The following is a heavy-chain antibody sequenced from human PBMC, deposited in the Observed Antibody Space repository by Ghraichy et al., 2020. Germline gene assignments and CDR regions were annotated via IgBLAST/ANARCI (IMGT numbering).Heavy chain of an antibody. CDR1: GFTFSTYW. J-gene: IGHJ4*02. Sequence: GGSLRLSCTASGFTFSTYWMIWVRQAPGKGLEWVANINQDGSKTYYVDSVKGRFTISRDNARDSVFLQMNSLRVEDPGLYYCVRAWAVAESHWGQGTLVTVSA. CDR3: VRAWAVAESH. V-gene: IGHV3-7*01. CDR2: INQDGSKT. D-gene: IGHD6-19*01.